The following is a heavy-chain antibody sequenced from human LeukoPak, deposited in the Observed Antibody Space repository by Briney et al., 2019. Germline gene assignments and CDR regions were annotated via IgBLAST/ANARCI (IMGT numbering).Heavy chain of an antibody. CDR2: MRSEARGGTP. V-gene: IGHV3-15*01. Sequence: GGSLRLSCATSGFTLRNAGIRGVREARGKGGEWGGRMRSEARGGTPDYAALVKGRFIISIDDSRSTLYLQMHSLETEDTALYYCTTEGFTYGHHALGIWGQGTVVTVSS. D-gene: IGHD5-18*01. J-gene: IGHJ3*02. CDR1: GFTLRNAG. CDR3: TTEGFTYGHHALGI.